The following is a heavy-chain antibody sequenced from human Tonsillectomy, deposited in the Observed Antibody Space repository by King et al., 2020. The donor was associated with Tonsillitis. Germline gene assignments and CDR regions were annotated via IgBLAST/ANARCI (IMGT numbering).Heavy chain of an antibody. CDR1: GGSFSGYY. Sequence: VQLPQWGAGLLKPSETLSLPCAVYGGSFSGYYWSWIRQPPGKGLEWIGEINHSGSTNYSPSLKSRVTISVDTSKNQFSLKLNSVTAADTAVYYCARVLWTTPVPGTYGDFDYWGQGTLVTVSS. CDR2: INHSGST. V-gene: IGHV4-34*01. CDR3: ARVLWTTPVPGTYGDFDY. J-gene: IGHJ4*02. D-gene: IGHD6-19*01.